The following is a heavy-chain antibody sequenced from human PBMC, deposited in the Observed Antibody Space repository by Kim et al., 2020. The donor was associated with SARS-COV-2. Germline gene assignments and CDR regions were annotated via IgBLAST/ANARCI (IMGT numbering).Heavy chain of an antibody. D-gene: IGHD2-21*01. CDR1: GGSVSSGSYY. CDR2: IYYSGST. Sequence: SETLSLTCTVSGGSVSSGSYYWSWIRQPPGKGLEWIGYIYYSGSTNYNPSLKSRVTISVDTSKNQFSLKLSSVTAADTAVYYCASLPGGDYYYYGMDVWGQGTTVTVSS. J-gene: IGHJ6*02. CDR3: ASLPGGDYYYYGMDV. V-gene: IGHV4-61*01.